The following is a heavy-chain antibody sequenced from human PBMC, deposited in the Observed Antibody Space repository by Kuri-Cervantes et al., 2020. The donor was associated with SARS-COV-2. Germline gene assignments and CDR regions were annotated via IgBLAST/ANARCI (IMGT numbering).Heavy chain of an antibody. CDR2: ISSSSSYI. J-gene: IGHJ6*02. V-gene: IGHV3-21*01. D-gene: IGHD6-6*01. CDR3: AVQSVAAHYYYGMDV. CDR1: GFTFSSYS. Sequence: GESLKISCADSGFTFSSYSMNWVRQAPGKGLEWVSSISSSSSYIYYADSVKGRFTISRDNAKNSLYLQMNSLRAEDTAVYYCAVQSVAAHYYYGMDVWGQGTTVTVSS.